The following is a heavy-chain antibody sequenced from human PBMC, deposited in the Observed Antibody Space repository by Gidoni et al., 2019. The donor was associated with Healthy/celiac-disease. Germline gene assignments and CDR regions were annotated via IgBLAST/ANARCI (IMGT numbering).Heavy chain of an antibody. J-gene: IGHJ4*02. CDR1: GFPFRSYS. Sequence: EVQLVESGGGLVKPGGSRRLSCAASGFPFRSYSMNWVRQAPGKGLEWVSSISSSSSYIYYADSVKGRFTISRDNAKNSLYLQMNSLRAEDTAVYYCAREIAVAGTRSFDYWGQGTLVTVSS. D-gene: IGHD6-19*01. CDR2: ISSSSSYI. V-gene: IGHV3-21*01. CDR3: AREIAVAGTRSFDY.